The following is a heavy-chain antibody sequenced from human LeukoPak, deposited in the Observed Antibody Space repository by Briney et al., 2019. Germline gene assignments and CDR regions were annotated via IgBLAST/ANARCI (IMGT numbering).Heavy chain of an antibody. V-gene: IGHV3-48*02. J-gene: IGHJ4*02. CDR1: GFTFSSYS. Sequence: GGSLSLSCAASGFTFSSYSMNWVRQAPGKGLEWVSYISSSSSTIYYADSVKGRFTISRDNAKNSLYLQMNSLRDEDTAVYYCARARYSSSWYFDYWGQGTLVTVSS. CDR3: ARARYSSSWYFDY. D-gene: IGHD6-13*01. CDR2: ISSSSSTI.